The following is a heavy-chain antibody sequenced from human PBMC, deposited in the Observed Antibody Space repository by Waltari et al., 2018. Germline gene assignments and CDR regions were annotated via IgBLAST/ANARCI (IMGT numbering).Heavy chain of an antibody. V-gene: IGHV1-69*04. J-gene: IGHJ4*02. D-gene: IGHD1-26*01. CDR3: ARDLRGYYDY. Sequence: QVHLLQSGPEVRKPGSSVKVSCQASGGTFNNHVFNWVRQAPGQGLEWMGRIIPILGQTTYSPRFQGRVTMTADKSTSTAYMELSSLRSEDTAVYYCARDLRGYYDYWGQGTLVTVSS. CDR1: GGTFNNHV. CDR2: IIPILGQT.